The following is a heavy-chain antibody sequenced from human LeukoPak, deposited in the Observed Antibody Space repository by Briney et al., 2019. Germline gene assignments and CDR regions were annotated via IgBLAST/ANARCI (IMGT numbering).Heavy chain of an antibody. D-gene: IGHD6-19*01. CDR3: ASGVLAVLIDH. Sequence: PSETLSLTCTVYGGSISSYYWSWIRQPPGKGLEWIGYIYYSGSTNYNPFLKSRVTISVDTSKNQSALKLSSVSAAGTAVYYCASGVLAVLIDHWGQGTLVTVSS. J-gene: IGHJ4*02. CDR1: GGSISSYY. V-gene: IGHV4-59*08. CDR2: IYYSGST.